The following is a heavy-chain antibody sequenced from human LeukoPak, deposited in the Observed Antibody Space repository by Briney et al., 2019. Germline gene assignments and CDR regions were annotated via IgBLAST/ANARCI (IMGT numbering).Heavy chain of an antibody. CDR2: IKQDGSEK. CDR3: ARGRGNYAFGY. J-gene: IGHJ4*02. D-gene: IGHD1-7*01. Sequence: PGGSLRLSCAASGFTFSSYWMSWVRQAPGKGLEWVANIKQDGSEKYYVDSVKGRFTISRDNAKSSLYLQMNSLRAEDTAVYYCARGRGNYAFGYWGQGTLVTVSS. CDR1: GFTFSSYW. V-gene: IGHV3-7*01.